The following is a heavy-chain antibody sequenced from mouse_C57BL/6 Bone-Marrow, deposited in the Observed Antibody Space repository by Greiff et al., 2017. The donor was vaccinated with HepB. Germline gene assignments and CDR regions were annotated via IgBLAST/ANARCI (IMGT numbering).Heavy chain of an antibody. CDR1: GFTFNTYA. Sequence: GGGLVQPKGSLTLSCAASGFTFNTYAMHWVRQAPGKGLEWVARIRSKSSNYATYYADSVKDRFTISRDDSQSMLYLQMNNLKTEDTAMYYCVRDGFYDGYQAWFAYWGQGTLVTVSA. J-gene: IGHJ3*01. CDR2: IRSKSSNYAT. CDR3: VRDGFYDGYQAWFAY. V-gene: IGHV10-3*01. D-gene: IGHD2-3*01.